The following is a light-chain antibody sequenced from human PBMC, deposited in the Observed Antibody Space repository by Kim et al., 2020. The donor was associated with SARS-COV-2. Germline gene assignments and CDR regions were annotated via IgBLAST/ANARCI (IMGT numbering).Light chain of an antibody. CDR2: EGS. Sequence: QSALTQPASVSGSPGQSITISCTGTSSDVGSHNLVSWYQQHPGKAPKLMIYEGSKRPSGVSNRFSGSKSGNTASLTISGLQAEDEADYYCCSYAGSSSLVFGGGTQLTVL. J-gene: IGLJ3*02. CDR1: SSDVGSHNL. V-gene: IGLV2-23*01. CDR3: CSYAGSSSLV.